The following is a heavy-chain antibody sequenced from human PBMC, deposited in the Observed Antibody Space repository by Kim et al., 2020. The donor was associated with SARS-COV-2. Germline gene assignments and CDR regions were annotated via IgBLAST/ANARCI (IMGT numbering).Heavy chain of an antibody. D-gene: IGHD6-19*01. J-gene: IGHJ6*02. CDR3: ARDLGGQWLDPDYYYYGMDV. Sequence: GGSLRLSCAASGFTFSSYAMHWVRQAPGKGLEWVAVISYDGSNKYYADSVKGRFTISRDNSKNTLYLQMNSLRAEDTAVYYCARDLGGQWLDPDYYYYGMDVWSQGTTVTVS. V-gene: IGHV3-30*04. CDR1: GFTFSSYA. CDR2: ISYDGSNK.